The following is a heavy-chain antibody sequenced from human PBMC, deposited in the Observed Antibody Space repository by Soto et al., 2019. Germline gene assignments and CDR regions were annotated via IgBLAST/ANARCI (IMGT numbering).Heavy chain of an antibody. D-gene: IGHD1-26*01. J-gene: IGHJ4*02. CDR3: ARGEGGRWEQPTDYFDY. V-gene: IGHV4-59*01. CDR1: GCSISSYY. Sequence: SETLSLTCTVSGCSISSYYWSWIRQPPGKGLEWIGYIYYSGSTNYNPSLKSRVTISVDTSKNQFSLKLSSVTAADTAVYYCARGEGGRWEQPTDYFDYWGQGTLVTVSS. CDR2: IYYSGST.